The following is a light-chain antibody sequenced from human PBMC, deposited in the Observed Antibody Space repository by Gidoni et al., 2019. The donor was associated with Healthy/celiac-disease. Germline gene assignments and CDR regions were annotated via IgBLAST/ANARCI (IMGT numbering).Light chain of an antibody. CDR3: QQYNNWPPGVT. Sequence: EIVMTQSPATLSVSPGERATLSCRASQSVSSNLAWSQQKPGQAPRLLIYGASTRATGIPARFSGSGSGTEFTLTISSLQSEDFVVYYCQQYNNWPPGVTFGGGTKVEIK. CDR2: GAS. J-gene: IGKJ4*01. CDR1: QSVSSN. V-gene: IGKV3-15*01.